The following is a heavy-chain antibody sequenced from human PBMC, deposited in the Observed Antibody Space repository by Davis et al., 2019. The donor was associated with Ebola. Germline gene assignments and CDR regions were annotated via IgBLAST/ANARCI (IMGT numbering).Heavy chain of an antibody. J-gene: IGHJ4*02. CDR3: ARAITMIVVVSYFDY. D-gene: IGHD3-22*01. V-gene: IGHV1-18*04. Sequence: ASVKVSCKASGYSFTSYAITWVRQAPGQGLEWMGWISPYNGNTNYAQKVQGRVSMTTDTSTNTAYMELRSLRSDDTAVYYCARAITMIVVVSYFDYWGQGTLVTVSS. CDR1: GYSFTSYA. CDR2: ISPYNGNT.